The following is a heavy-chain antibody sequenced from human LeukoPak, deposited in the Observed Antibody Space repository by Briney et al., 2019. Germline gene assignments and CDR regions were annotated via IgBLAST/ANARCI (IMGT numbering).Heavy chain of an antibody. CDR3: ARVGRNYFDY. D-gene: IGHD3-10*01. CDR1: GFTFNFTFSDHY. CDR2: ISSSGSAI. V-gene: IGHV3-11*04. J-gene: IGHJ4*02. Sequence: NAGGSLRLSCAASGFTFNFTFSDHYMNWIRQAPGKGLEWVSYISSSGSAIYYADSVKGRFTISRDNAKNSLYLQMNSLGAEDTAVYYCARVGRNYFDYWGQGTLVTVSS.